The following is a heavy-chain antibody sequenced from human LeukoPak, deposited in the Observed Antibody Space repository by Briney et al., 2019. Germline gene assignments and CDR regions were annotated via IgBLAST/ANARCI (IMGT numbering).Heavy chain of an antibody. CDR3: ARDAHYYDSSGITPFDY. CDR1: GFTFSSYS. V-gene: IGHV3-21*01. Sequence: GGSLRLSCAASGFTFSSYSMNWVRQAPGKGLEWASSISSSSSYIYYADSVKGRFTISRDNAKNSLYLQMNSLRAEDTAVYYCARDAHYYDSSGITPFDYCGQGTLVTVSS. J-gene: IGHJ4*02. CDR2: ISSSSSYI. D-gene: IGHD3-22*01.